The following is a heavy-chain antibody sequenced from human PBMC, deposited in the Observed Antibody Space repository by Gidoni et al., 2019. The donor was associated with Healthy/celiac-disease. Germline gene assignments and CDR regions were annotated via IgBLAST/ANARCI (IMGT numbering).Heavy chain of an antibody. CDR1: GFTFRNAW. CDR2: IKSKTDGGTT. D-gene: IGHD3-3*01. CDR3: TTTYDFWSGPAPMDV. J-gene: IGHJ6*02. Sequence: EVQLVESGGGLVKPGGSLRLSCAASGFTFRNAWMNWVRQAPGKGLEWVGRIKSKTDGGTTDYAAPVKGRFTISRDDSKNTLYLQMNSLKPEDTAVYYCTTTYDFWSGPAPMDVWGQGTTVTVSS. V-gene: IGHV3-15*07.